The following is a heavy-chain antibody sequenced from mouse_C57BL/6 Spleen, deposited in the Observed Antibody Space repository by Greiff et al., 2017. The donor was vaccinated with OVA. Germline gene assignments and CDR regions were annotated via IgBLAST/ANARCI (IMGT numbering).Heavy chain of an antibody. CDR3: ARAPSMVAYAMDY. V-gene: IGHV2-9-1*01. D-gene: IGHD2-1*01. J-gene: IGHJ4*01. CDR1: GFSLTSYA. CDR2: IWTGGGT. Sequence: VKLVESGPGLVAPSQSLSITCTVSGFSLTSYAISWVRQPPGKGLEWLGEIWTGGGTNYNSALKSKLSISKDNSKSQVFLKMNSLHTDDTARYYGARAPSMVAYAMDYWGQGTSVTVSS.